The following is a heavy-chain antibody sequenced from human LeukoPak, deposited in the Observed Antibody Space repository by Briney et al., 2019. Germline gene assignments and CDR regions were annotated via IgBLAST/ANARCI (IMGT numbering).Heavy chain of an antibody. Sequence: GRSLRLSCAASGFTFSSYGMHWVRQAPGKGLEWVAVIWYDGSNKYYADSVKGRFTISRDNSKNTLYLQMNSLRAEDTAVYYCARVGGIAVASFYFDYWGQGTLVTVSS. CDR2: IWYDGSNK. J-gene: IGHJ4*02. D-gene: IGHD6-19*01. CDR3: ARVGGIAVASFYFDY. CDR1: GFTFSSYG. V-gene: IGHV3-33*01.